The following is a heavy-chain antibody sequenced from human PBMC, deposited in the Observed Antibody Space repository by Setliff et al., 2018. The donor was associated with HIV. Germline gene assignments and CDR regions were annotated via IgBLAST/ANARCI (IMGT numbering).Heavy chain of an antibody. CDR2: VYHSGTT. CDR1: GYSISTAYY. D-gene: IGHD3-3*01. V-gene: IGHV4-38-2*01. Sequence: PSETLSLTCAVSGYSISTAYYCGWIRQPPGKGLEWIGSVYHSGTTYYNPSLKSRVTISVDMSNNQFSLKVTSVTAADTAVYYCMRGRSITIFGVAYFDFWGQGTQVTVSS. CDR3: MRGRSITIFGVAYFDF. J-gene: IGHJ4*02.